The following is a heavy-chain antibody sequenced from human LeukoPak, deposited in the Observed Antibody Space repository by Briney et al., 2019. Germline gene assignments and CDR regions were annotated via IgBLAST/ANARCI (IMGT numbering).Heavy chain of an antibody. J-gene: IGHJ1*01. CDR2: INPNSGGT. CDR3: ASTADSSGYFRLQH. D-gene: IGHD3-22*01. Sequence: ASVKVSCKASGYTFTTYYIHWVRQAPGQGLEWMGWINPNSGGTNYAQKFQGRVTMTRDTSISTAYMELSRLRSDDTAVYYCASTADSSGYFRLQHWGQGTLVTVSS. CDR1: GYTFTTYY. V-gene: IGHV1-2*02.